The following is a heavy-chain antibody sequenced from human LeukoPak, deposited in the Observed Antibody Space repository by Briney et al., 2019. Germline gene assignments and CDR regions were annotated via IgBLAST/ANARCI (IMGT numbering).Heavy chain of an antibody. J-gene: IGHJ5*02. CDR1: GYSFASFW. Sequence: GESLKISCKGSGYSFASFWIGWVRQMPGKGLEWMGVLYPADSDTRYSPSFQGQVTISADKSTSTAYLQWSTLKASDTAIYYCARQSAAAQYTNWFDPWGQGTLVTVSS. CDR3: ARQSAAAQYTNWFDP. CDR2: LYPADSDT. D-gene: IGHD2-2*01. V-gene: IGHV5-51*01.